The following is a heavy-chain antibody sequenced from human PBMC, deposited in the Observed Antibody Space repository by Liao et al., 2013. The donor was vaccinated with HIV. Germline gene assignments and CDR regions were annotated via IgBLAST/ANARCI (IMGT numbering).Heavy chain of an antibody. CDR1: GGSFSGYY. CDR2: INHSGST. Sequence: QVQLQQWGAGLLKPSETLSLTCAVYGGSFSGYYWSWIRQPPGKGLEWIGEINHSGSTNYNPSLKSRVTISVDTSKNQFSLKLSSVTAADTAVYYCARVNLSYDFWSGYWGYFDYWGQGTLVTVSS. D-gene: IGHD3-3*01. CDR3: ARVNLSYDFWSGYWGYFDY. J-gene: IGHJ4*02. V-gene: IGHV4-34*01.